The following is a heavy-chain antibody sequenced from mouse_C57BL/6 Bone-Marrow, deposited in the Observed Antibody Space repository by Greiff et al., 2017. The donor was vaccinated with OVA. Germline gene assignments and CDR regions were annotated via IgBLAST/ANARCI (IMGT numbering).Heavy chain of an antibody. CDR3: ARDGYFFDY. CDR1: GYTFTSYW. J-gene: IGHJ2*01. CDR2: IDPSDSYP. Sequence: QVQLQQPGAELVMPGASVKLSCKASGYTFTSYWLHWVKQRPGQGLEWIGEIDPSDSYPNYNQKFKGKSTFTVDKSASTAYMQLSSLTSEDSAVYYCARDGYFFDYWGQGTTLTVSS. V-gene: IGHV1-69*01. D-gene: IGHD2-3*01.